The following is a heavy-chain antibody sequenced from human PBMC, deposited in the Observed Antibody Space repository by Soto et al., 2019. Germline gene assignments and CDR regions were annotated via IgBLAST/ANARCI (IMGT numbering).Heavy chain of an antibody. J-gene: IGHJ6*02. Sequence: AAVKVSCKASGYTFTSYGISWVRQAPGQGLEWMGWISAYNGNTNYAQKLQGRVTMTTDTSTSTAYMELRSLRSDDTAVYYCAXGITGTTFGLYYYGMDVWGQGTTVTVSS. CDR3: AXGITGTTFGLYYYGMDV. D-gene: IGHD1-7*01. CDR2: ISAYNGNT. CDR1: GYTFTSYG. V-gene: IGHV1-18*04.